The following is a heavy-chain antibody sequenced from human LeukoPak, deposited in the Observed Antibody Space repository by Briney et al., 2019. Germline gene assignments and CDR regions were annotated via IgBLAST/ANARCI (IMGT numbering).Heavy chain of an antibody. CDR3: ARVYYYDSSGYYDY. D-gene: IGHD3-22*01. CDR2: INPNSGGT. CDR1: GYTFTGYY. J-gene: IGHJ4*02. Sequence: AASVKVPCRASGYTFTGYYIHWVRQAPGQGLEWMGWINPNSGGTNYAQKFQGRVTMTRDTSISTAYMELSRLRSDDTAVYYCARVYYYDSSGYYDYWGQGTLVTVSS. V-gene: IGHV1-2*02.